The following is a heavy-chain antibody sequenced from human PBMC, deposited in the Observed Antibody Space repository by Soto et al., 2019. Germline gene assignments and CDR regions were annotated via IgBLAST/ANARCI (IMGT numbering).Heavy chain of an antibody. CDR3: AIPRHPRVISGDYFGY. CDR2: ISYDGSNK. D-gene: IGHD2-2*02. Sequence: QVQLVESGGGVVQPGRSLRLSCAASGFTFSSYGMHWVRQAPGKGLEWVAVISYDGSNKYYADSVKGRFTISRDNSKNTLYLQMNSLSAEDTAVYYCAIPRHPRVISGDYFGYWGQGTLVTVSS. V-gene: IGHV3-30*03. J-gene: IGHJ4*02. CDR1: GFTFSSYG.